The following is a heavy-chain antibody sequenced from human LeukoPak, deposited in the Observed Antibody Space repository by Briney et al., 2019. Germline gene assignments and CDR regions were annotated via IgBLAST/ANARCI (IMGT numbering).Heavy chain of an antibody. D-gene: IGHD2-15*01. V-gene: IGHV1-69*04. Sequence: ASVKVSCKASGGTFSSYAISWVRQAPGQGLEWMGRIIPILGIANYAQKLQGRVTITADKSTSTAYMELSSLRSEDTAVYYCARGVGLGPADYWGQGTLVTVSS. CDR2: IIPILGIA. CDR1: GGTFSSYA. J-gene: IGHJ4*02. CDR3: ARGVGLGPADY.